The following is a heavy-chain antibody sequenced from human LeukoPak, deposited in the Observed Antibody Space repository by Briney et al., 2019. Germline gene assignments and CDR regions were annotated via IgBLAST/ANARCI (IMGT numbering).Heavy chain of an antibody. D-gene: IGHD3-22*01. V-gene: IGHV1-2*02. Sequence: ASVKVSCKASGYTFTGYYMHWVRQAPGQGLEWMGWINPNSGGTNYAQKFQGRVTMTRDTSISTAYMELSRLRSDDTAVYYCASWDYDSSGYYYFDYWGQGTLVTVSS. J-gene: IGHJ4*02. CDR1: GYTFTGYY. CDR3: ASWDYDSSGYYYFDY. CDR2: INPNSGGT.